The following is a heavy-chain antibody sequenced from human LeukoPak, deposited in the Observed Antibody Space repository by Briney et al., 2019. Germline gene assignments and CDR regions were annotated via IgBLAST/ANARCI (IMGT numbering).Heavy chain of an antibody. CDR2: IYYSGST. CDR3: ARAYCSGGSCYSLPFDI. Sequence: SETLSLTCTVSGGSISSGGYYWSWIRQHPGKGLEWIGYIYYSGSTYYNPSLKSRVTISVDTSKNQFSLKLSSVTAADTAVYYCARAYCSGGSCYSLPFDIWGQGTMVTVSS. V-gene: IGHV4-31*03. D-gene: IGHD2-15*01. CDR1: GGSISSGGYY. J-gene: IGHJ3*02.